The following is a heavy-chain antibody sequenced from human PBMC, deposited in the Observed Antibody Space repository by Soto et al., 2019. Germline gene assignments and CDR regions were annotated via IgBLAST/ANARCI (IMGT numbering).Heavy chain of an antibody. Sequence: GGSLRLSCAASGFTFSSYAMSWVRQAPGKGLEWVSAISGSGGSTYYADSVKGRFTISRDNSKNTLYLQMNSLGAEDTAVYYCAKGLKGYCSGGSCYSRYYYYMDVWGKGTTVTVSS. CDR2: ISGSGGST. D-gene: IGHD2-15*01. CDR3: AKGLKGYCSGGSCYSRYYYYMDV. V-gene: IGHV3-23*01. CDR1: GFTFSSYA. J-gene: IGHJ6*03.